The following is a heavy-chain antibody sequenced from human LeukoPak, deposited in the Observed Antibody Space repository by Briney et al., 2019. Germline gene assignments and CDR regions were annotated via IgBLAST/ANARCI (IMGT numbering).Heavy chain of an antibody. Sequence: GRSLRLSCAASGFTFSSYGMHWVRQAPGKGLEWVAVISYDGCNKYYADSVKGRFTISRDNSKNTLYLQMNSLRTEDTAVYYCASKWYCGGDCYYQIDFWGQGTLVTVSS. CDR2: ISYDGCNK. CDR3: ASKWYCGGDCYYQIDF. V-gene: IGHV3-30*03. D-gene: IGHD2-21*02. CDR1: GFTFSSYG. J-gene: IGHJ4*02.